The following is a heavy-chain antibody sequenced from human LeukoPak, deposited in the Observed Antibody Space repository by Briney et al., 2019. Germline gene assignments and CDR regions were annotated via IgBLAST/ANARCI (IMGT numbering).Heavy chain of an antibody. Sequence: PSETLSLTCAVYGGFFSGYYWSWIRQPPGKGLEWIGEINHSGSTNYNPSLKSRVTISVDTSKNQFSLKLSSVTTADTAVYYCARSSGYKRYFDYWGQGTLVTVSS. D-gene: IGHD3-22*01. CDR1: GGFFSGYY. V-gene: IGHV4-34*01. CDR3: ARSSGYKRYFDY. J-gene: IGHJ4*02. CDR2: INHSGST.